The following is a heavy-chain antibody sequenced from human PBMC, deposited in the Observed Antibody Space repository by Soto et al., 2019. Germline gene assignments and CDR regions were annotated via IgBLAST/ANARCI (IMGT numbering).Heavy chain of an antibody. CDR3: VRDASSGYRGWWDP. D-gene: IGHD5-12*01. J-gene: IGHJ5*02. CDR1: GYTFTSYG. V-gene: IGHV1-18*01. Sequence: AASVKVSCKASGYTFTSYGISWVRQAPGQGLEWMGLLIPYNGDRIYAQKFQGRVTLTTDTATNTAYMELGSLRSDDTAVYYCVRDASSGYRGWWDPWGQGTLVTVSS. CDR2: LIPYNGDR.